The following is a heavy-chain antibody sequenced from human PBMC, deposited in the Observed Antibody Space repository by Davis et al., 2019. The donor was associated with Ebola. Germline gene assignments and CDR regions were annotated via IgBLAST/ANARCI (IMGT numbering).Heavy chain of an antibody. Sequence: GESLKISCAASGFTFSSYGMHWVRQAPGKGLEWVAVISYDGSNKYYADSVKGRFTISRDNSKNTLYLQMNSLRAEDTAVYYCTRLWEDGMDVWGKGTTVTVSS. CDR1: GFTFSSYG. J-gene: IGHJ6*04. CDR3: TRLWEDGMDV. CDR2: ISYDGSNK. V-gene: IGHV3-30*03. D-gene: IGHD3-10*01.